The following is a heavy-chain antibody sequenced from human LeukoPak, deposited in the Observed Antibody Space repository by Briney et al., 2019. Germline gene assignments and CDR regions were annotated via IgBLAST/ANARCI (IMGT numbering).Heavy chain of an antibody. J-gene: IGHJ3*02. CDR3: ARDELLDAFDI. V-gene: IGHV4-59*01. Sequence: SETLSLTCTVSGGSISSYYWSWIRQPPGQGLEWIGYIYYSGSTNYDPSLKSRVTISLDTSKNQFSLKLSSVTAADTAVYYCARDELLDAFDIWGQGTMVTVSS. D-gene: IGHD1-26*01. CDR1: GGSISSYY. CDR2: IYYSGST.